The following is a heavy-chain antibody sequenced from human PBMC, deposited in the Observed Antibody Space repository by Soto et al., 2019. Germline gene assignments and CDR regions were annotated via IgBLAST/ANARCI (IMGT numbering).Heavy chain of an antibody. CDR2: IYSGGST. CDR1: GFTVSSNY. D-gene: IGHD6-19*01. J-gene: IGHJ4*02. V-gene: IGHV3-53*01. CDR3: ARIYSSGWYVTDY. Sequence: HPGGSLRLSCAASGFTVSSNYMSWVRQAPGKGLEWVSVIYSGGSTYYADSVKGRFTISRDNSKNTLYLQMNSLRAEDTAVYYCARIYSSGWYVTDYWGQGTLVTVSS.